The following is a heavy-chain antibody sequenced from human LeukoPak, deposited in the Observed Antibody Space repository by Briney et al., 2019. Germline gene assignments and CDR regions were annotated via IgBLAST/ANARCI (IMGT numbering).Heavy chain of an antibody. CDR1: GYTFTDYA. V-gene: IGHV7-4-1*02. CDR2: VNTNTGNP. D-gene: IGHD3-22*01. Sequence: ASVKVSCKPSGYTFTDYAINWVRQAPGQGLEYMGWVNTNTGNPTYAQGFTGRFVFSSDSSVSTAYLQITSLKADDSVIYFCASCNDSSGYFAYWGQGTLVTVSS. J-gene: IGHJ4*02. CDR3: ASCNDSSGYFAY.